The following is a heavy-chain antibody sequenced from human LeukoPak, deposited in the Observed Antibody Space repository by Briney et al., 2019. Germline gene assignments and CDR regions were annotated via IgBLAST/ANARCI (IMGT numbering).Heavy chain of an antibody. CDR1: GGSLSNYY. CDR2: IYYSGNT. J-gene: IGHJ5*02. CDR3: ARDYGDYANWFDP. Sequence: PSETLSLTCTVPGGSLSNYYWIWIRQPPGKGLEWIGYIYYSGNTNYSPSLKSRVTISVDTSKNQFSLKLNSVTAADTAVYYCARDYGDYANWFDPWGQGTLVTVSS. V-gene: IGHV4-59*01. D-gene: IGHD4-17*01.